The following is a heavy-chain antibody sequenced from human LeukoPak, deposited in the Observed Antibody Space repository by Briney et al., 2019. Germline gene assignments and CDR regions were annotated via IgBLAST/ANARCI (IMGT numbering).Heavy chain of an antibody. D-gene: IGHD3-22*01. CDR2: INPNSGGT. CDR3: ARVLGSYYYDSSGYYSGLDY. CDR1: GYTFTGYY. Sequence: GASVKVSCKASGYTFTGYYMHWVRQAPGQGLEWMGWINPNSGGTNYAQKFQGRVTMTRDTSISTAYMELSRLRSDDTAVYYCARVLGSYYYDSSGYYSGLDYWGQGTLVTVSS. V-gene: IGHV1-2*02. J-gene: IGHJ4*02.